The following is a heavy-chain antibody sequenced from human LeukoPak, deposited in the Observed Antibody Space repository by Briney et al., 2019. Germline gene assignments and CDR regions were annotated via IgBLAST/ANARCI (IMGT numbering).Heavy chain of an antibody. CDR1: GFTVSSHY. Sequence: GGSLRLSCAASGFTVSSHYMSWVRQAPGKGLEWVSAISGSGGSTYYADSVKGRFTISRDNSKNTLYLQMNSLRAEDTAVYYCAKHPYYYDSSGYYYYWGQGTLVTVSS. CDR2: ISGSGGST. CDR3: AKHPYYYDSSGYYYY. D-gene: IGHD3-22*01. J-gene: IGHJ4*02. V-gene: IGHV3-23*01.